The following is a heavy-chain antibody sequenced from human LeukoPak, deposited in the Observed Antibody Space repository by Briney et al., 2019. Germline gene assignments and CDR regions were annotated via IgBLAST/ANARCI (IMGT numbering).Heavy chain of an antibody. V-gene: IGHV3-66*01. CDR1: GFTVSSNY. J-gene: IGHJ4*02. Sequence: GGSPRLSCAASGFTVSSNYMSWVRQAPGKGLERVSVIYSGGSTYYADSVKGRLTISRDNSKNTLYLQMNSLRAEDTAVYYCARGYHGDSRNYYFDYWGQGTLVTVSS. CDR3: ARGYHGDSRNYYFDY. CDR2: IYSGGST. D-gene: IGHD4-17*01.